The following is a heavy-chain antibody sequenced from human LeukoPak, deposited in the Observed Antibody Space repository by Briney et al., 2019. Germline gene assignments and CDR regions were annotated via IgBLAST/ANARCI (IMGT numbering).Heavy chain of an antibody. V-gene: IGHV3-15*01. CDR2: IKSKTDGGTT. CDR3: TTPGYYYDSSGSPDGYYGMDV. J-gene: IGHJ6*02. CDR1: GFTFSNAW. D-gene: IGHD3-22*01. Sequence: GGSLRLSCAASGFTFSNAWMSWVRQAPGKGLEWVGRIKSKTDGGTTDYAAPVKGRFTISRDDSKNTLYLQMNSLKTEDTAVYYCTTPGYYYDSSGSPDGYYGMDVWGQGTTVTVSS.